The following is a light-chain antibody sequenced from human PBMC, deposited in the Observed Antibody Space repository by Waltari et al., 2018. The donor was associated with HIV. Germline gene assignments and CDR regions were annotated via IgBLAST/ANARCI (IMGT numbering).Light chain of an antibody. CDR2: AAS. CDR1: QNIGTF. J-gene: IGKJ2*01. Sequence: DIQMTQSPSSLSASIGDRVTIACRASQNIGTFLNWYHHKPGTAPKLLIFAASSLQTGVPSRFTGAGSGTDFTLTITRLHPDDFATYYCQQSYSPPCTFGQGTKLEI. V-gene: IGKV1-39*01. CDR3: QQSYSPPCT.